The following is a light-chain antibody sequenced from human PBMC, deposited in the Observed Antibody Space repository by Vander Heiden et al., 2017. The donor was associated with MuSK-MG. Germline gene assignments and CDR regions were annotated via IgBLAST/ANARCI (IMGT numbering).Light chain of an antibody. V-gene: IGKV3-11*01. J-gene: IGKJ4*01. CDR3: QQRSNGPPGVL. CDR1: QSVSSY. CDR2: DAS. Sequence: EIVLTQSPATLSLSPGERATLSCRASQSVSSYLAWYQQKPGQAPRLLIYDASNRATGIPARFSGSGAGTDFTLTISSLEPEDFAVYYCQQRSNGPPGVLFGGGTKVEIK.